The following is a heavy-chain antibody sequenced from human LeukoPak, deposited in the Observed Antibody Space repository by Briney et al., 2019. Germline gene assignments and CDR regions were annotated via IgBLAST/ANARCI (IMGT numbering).Heavy chain of an antibody. CDR1: GGTFSSYA. Sequence: SVKVSCKASGGTFSSYAISWVRQAPGQGLEWMGGIIPVFGTANYAQKFQGRVTITTDESTSTAYMKLSRLRSEDTAVYYSARKAVGHPYYYYYMDVWGKGTTITASS. J-gene: IGHJ6*03. V-gene: IGHV1-69*05. CDR2: IIPVFGTA. D-gene: IGHD4-23*01. CDR3: ARKAVGHPYYYYYMDV.